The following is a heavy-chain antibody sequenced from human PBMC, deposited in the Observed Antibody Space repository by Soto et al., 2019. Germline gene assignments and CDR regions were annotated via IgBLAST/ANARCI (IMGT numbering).Heavy chain of an antibody. J-gene: IGHJ4*02. CDR3: ARALVDYGNLAL. CDR2: ITAGNGKT. CDR1: GYTFTTYA. D-gene: IGHD3-10*01. Sequence: QAQLVQSGAAVNKPGASVKISCKASGYTFTTYALHWLRQAPGQQGQRLEWLGRITAGNGKTTYSQKFQDRVTITRDALATTAWMELSRLTSEDTAMYYCARALVDYGNLALWGQGTLVTASS. V-gene: IGHV1-3*01.